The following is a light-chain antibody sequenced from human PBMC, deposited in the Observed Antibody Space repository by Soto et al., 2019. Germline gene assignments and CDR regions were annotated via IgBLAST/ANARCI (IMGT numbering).Light chain of an antibody. J-gene: IGLJ2*01. Sequence: QSVLTQPASVSGSPGQSITISCTGTSSDVGGYNYVSWYQQHPGKAPKLMIYDVSNRPSGVYNRFSGSKSGNTASLTISGLQAEDEADYYCSSYTTSGSLVFGGATKLTVL. CDR2: DVS. CDR3: SSYTTSGSLV. CDR1: SSDVGGYNY. V-gene: IGLV2-14*01.